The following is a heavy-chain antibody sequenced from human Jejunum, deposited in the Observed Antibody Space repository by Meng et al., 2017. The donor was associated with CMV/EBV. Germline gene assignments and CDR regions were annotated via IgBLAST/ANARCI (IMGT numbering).Heavy chain of an antibody. V-gene: IGHV4-39*01. Sequence: SVVSISDSSDYWGWIRQSPGKGLEYIGNIYYSGTTYYNPSLKSRVTISIDTSKNQFSLKLISVAAADTAVYYCARHGIGAWHFSPVDWGQGTLVTVSS. J-gene: IGHJ4*02. CDR3: ARHGIGAWHFSPVD. CDR2: IYYSGTT. D-gene: IGHD3-16*01. CDR1: VVSISDSSDY.